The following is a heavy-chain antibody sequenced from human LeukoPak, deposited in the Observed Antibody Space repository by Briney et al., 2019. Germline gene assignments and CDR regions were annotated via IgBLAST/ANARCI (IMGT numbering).Heavy chain of an antibody. CDR1: GFSFSSHW. J-gene: IGHJ4*02. D-gene: IGHD1-7*01. CDR3: AKDTELEYYFDY. CDR2: IRYDGSNK. V-gene: IGHV3-30*02. Sequence: GGSLRLSCAGSGFSFSSHWMSWVRQAPGKGLEWVAFIRYDGSNKYYADSVKGRFTISRDNSKNTLYLQMNSLRAEDTAVYYCAKDTELEYYFDYWGQGTLVTVSS.